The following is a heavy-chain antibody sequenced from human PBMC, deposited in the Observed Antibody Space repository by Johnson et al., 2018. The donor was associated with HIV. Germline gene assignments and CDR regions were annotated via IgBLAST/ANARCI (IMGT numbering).Heavy chain of an antibody. V-gene: IGHV3-53*01. D-gene: IGHD3-22*01. Sequence: VQLVESGGGLIQPGGSLRLSCAASGFTVSTNYMSWVRQAPGKGLEWVSVIYSGGGTHNAGSVKGRYIISSDNSKNTLYLQMNSLRAEDTALYYCAKDHDYYDSSGSILGAFDIWGQGTMVTVSS. CDR3: AKDHDYYDSSGSILGAFDI. CDR2: IYSGGGT. J-gene: IGHJ3*02. CDR1: GFTVSTNY.